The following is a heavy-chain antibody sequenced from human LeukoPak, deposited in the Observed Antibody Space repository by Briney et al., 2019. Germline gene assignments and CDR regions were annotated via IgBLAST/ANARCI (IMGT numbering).Heavy chain of an antibody. CDR3: AKYRTAWYDGY. CDR2: IYSGGAT. CDR1: GLTVRTSS. D-gene: IGHD6-13*01. V-gene: IGHV3-66*01. J-gene: IGHJ4*02. Sequence: GGSLRLSCATPGLTVRTSSMSWVRQAPGKGLEWVAVIYSGGATYYADSVRGRFTISRDNSQNTLYLRMNSLRAEDTAMYYCAKYRTAWYDGYWGQGTLVTVSS.